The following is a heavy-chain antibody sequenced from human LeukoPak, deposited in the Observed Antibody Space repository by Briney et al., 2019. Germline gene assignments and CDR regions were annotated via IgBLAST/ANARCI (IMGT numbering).Heavy chain of an antibody. CDR1: GGSISSSNW. CDR2: IYQSGRT. Sequence: PETLSVTCAVSGGSISSSNWWSWVRQPPGKGRGGSGAIYQSGRTNYNPSLKSRVTISVDKSKNPFSMKLSSVTAADTAVYYCARVPWGNIAARAYYYYYMDVWGKGTTVTVSS. V-gene: IGHV4-4*03. D-gene: IGHD6-6*01. CDR3: ARVPWGNIAARAYYYYYMDV. J-gene: IGHJ6*03.